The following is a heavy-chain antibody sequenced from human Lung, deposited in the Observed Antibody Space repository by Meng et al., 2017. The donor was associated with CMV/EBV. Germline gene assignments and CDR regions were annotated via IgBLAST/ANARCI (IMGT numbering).Heavy chain of an antibody. V-gene: IGHV3-21*06. CDR3: ARDLLVESRNV. CDR2: ITSSGGYV. J-gene: IGHJ6*02. Sequence: ETLSLXCAASGFTFSSYSMNWVRQAPGKGLEWVSSITSSGGYVYYADSVKGRSTVSRDNAKNSLWLQMNSLRAEDSAVYYCARDLLVESRNVWGQGPTVTVSS. D-gene: IGHD2-8*02. CDR1: GFTFSSYS.